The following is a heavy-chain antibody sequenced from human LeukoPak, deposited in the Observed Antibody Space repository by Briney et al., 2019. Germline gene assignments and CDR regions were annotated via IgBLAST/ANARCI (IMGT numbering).Heavy chain of an antibody. CDR1: GFTFSNAW. D-gene: IGHD6-19*01. J-gene: IGHJ4*02. Sequence: PGGSLRLSCAASGFTFSNAWMSWVRQAPGKGLEWVGRIKTKTAGGTTDYAAPVKGRFTISRYDSKNTLNLQMNSLKIEDTAVYYCTTAATEQWLPGFDYWGQGTLVTVSS. CDR3: TTAATEQWLPGFDY. V-gene: IGHV3-15*01. CDR2: IKTKTAGGTT.